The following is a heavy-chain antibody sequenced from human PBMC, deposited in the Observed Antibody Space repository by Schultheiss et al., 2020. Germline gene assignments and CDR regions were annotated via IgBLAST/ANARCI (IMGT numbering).Heavy chain of an antibody. CDR1: GGSFSGYY. CDR3: ARGRKAVAGRNWFDP. J-gene: IGHJ5*02. D-gene: IGHD6-19*01. Sequence: SETLSLTCAVYGGSFSGYYWSWIRQPPGKGLEWIGEINHSRSTNYNPSLKSRVTISVDTSKTQFSLKLSSVTAADTAVYYCARGRKAVAGRNWFDPWGQGTLVTVSA. CDR2: INHSRST. V-gene: IGHV4-34*01.